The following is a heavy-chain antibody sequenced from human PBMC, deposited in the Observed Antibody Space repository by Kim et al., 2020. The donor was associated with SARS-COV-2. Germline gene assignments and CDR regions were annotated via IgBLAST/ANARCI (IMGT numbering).Heavy chain of an antibody. J-gene: IGHJ4*02. Sequence: DSVKGRFTISRDNSKNTLYLQMNSLRAADTAVYYCAKDWEQWLVRYYFDYWGQGTLVTVSS. CDR3: AKDWEQWLVRYYFDY. V-gene: IGHV3-23*01. D-gene: IGHD6-19*01.